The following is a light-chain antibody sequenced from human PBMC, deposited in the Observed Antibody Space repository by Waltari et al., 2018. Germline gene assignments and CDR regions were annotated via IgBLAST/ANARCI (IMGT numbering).Light chain of an antibody. J-gene: IGKJ1*01. CDR3: QQYYDTPWT. CDR1: QSVLSTSTGKSY. Sequence: EIVMAQSPDSLDVSLGERATINCGSSQSVLSTSTGKSYLAWYQQKPGQPPKLLIYWASSRESGVPDRFSGSGSGTDFTLTISSLQAEDVAVYYCQQYYDTPWTFGQGTKVEIK. CDR2: WAS. V-gene: IGKV4-1*01.